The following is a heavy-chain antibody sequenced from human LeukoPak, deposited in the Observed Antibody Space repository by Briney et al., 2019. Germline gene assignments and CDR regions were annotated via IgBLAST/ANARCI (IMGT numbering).Heavy chain of an antibody. D-gene: IGHD3-10*01. V-gene: IGHV3-33*01. CDR1: GFTFSNSG. CDR3: ASPGGSGSYQLDY. J-gene: IGHJ4*02. Sequence: GGSLRLSCAASGFTFSNSGMHWVRQAPGKRLEWAAVIRYDGTNAYYADSVRGRFTISRDNSNNTLYLQMNSLRAEDTAVYYCASPGGSGSYQLDYWGQGTLVTVSS. CDR2: IRYDGTNA.